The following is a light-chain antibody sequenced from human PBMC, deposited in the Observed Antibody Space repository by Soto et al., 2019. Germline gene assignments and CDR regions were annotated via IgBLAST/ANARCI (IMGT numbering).Light chain of an antibody. V-gene: IGKV3-20*01. CDR3: QQYGSSGT. CDR1: QSVSNNY. Sequence: EIVLTQSPGTLSLSPGERATLSCRASQSVSNNYLAWYQQKPGQAPRLLIYGASNRATGIPDRFSGSGSVTDVTLTISRLEPEDFAVYYCQQYGSSGTFGQGTKVEIK. J-gene: IGKJ1*01. CDR2: GAS.